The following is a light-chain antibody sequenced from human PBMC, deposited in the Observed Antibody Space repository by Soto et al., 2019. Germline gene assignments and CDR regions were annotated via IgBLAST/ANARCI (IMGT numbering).Light chain of an antibody. Sequence: QSALTQPASVSGSPGQSITISCTGTSSDVGGYNYVSWYQQQPGKAPTLMIYEVNNRPSGVSNRFSGSKSGSTASLIISGVQDEDEADDYCSSYTSSSTYVFGTGTKLTVL. CDR3: SSYTSSSTYV. CDR1: SSDVGGYNY. J-gene: IGLJ1*01. V-gene: IGLV2-14*01. CDR2: EVN.